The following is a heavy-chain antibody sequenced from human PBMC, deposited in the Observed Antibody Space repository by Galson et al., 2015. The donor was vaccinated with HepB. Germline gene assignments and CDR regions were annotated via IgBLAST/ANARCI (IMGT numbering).Heavy chain of an antibody. V-gene: IGHV4-39*07. J-gene: IGHJ4*02. CDR2: IYYGGIT. CDR3: ARFREGGGWLDY. Sequence: SETLSLTCTVSSGPISSSDYYWGWVRQPPGKGLEWIGNIYYGGITSYNPSLKSRVTISVDKSKNQFSLKLSSVTAADTAVYYCARFREGGGWLDYWGQGILVTVSS. CDR1: SGPISSSDYY. D-gene: IGHD6-19*01.